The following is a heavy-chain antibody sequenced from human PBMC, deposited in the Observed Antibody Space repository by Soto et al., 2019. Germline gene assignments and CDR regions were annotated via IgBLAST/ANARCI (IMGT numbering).Heavy chain of an antibody. CDR3: ARTIGRRGYSYGLIDY. CDR1: GGSISSGSYY. D-gene: IGHD5-18*01. V-gene: IGHV4-39*01. Sequence: PSETLSLTCTVSGGSISSGSYYWGWIRQPPGKGLEWIGSIYYSGSTYYNPSLKSRVTISVDTSKNQFSLKLSSVTAADTAVYYCARTIGRRGYSYGLIDYWGQGTLVTVSS. CDR2: IYYSGST. J-gene: IGHJ4*02.